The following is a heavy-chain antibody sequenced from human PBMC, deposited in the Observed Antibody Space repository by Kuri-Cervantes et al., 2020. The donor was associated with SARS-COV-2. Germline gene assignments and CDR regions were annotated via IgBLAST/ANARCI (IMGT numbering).Heavy chain of an antibody. CDR3: AGENWNYFDY. V-gene: IGHV4-59*01. CDR1: GGSISSYY. CDR2: IYYSGST. Sequence: SETLSLTCTVSGGSISSYYWSWIRQPPGKGLEWIGYIYYSGSTNYNPSLKSRVTISVDTSKNQFSLKLSSVTAADTAVYYCAGENWNYFDYWGQGTLVTVSS. J-gene: IGHJ4*02. D-gene: IGHD1-1*01.